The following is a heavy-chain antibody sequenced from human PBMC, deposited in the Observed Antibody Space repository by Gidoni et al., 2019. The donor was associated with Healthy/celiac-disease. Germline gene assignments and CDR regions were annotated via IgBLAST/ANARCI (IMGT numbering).Heavy chain of an antibody. V-gene: IGHV3-30*18. Sequence: QVQLVESGGGVVQPGRSLRLSGPASGFTFSSYGMHWVRQAPGKGLEWVAVISYDGSNKYYADSVKGRFTISRDNSKNTLHLQMNSLRAEDTAVYYCAKDLDYYGSQSVWGQGTTVTVSS. CDR2: ISYDGSNK. CDR1: GFTFSSYG. D-gene: IGHD3-10*01. CDR3: AKDLDYYGSQSV. J-gene: IGHJ6*02.